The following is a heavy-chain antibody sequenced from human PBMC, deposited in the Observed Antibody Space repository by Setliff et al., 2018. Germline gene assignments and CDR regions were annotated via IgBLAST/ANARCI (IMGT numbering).Heavy chain of an antibody. CDR2: VIPLLETT. J-gene: IGHJ5*02. D-gene: IGHD2-21*02. V-gene: IGHV1-69*13. CDR3: AGTDAYCAGDCSIS. CDR1: GDTFSTYA. Sequence: GASVKVSCKASGDTFSTYALSWVRQAPGQGLEWMGGVIPLLETTKYAQKFQGRVTITADDSTSTIYMDVSSLRAKDTATYYCAGTDAYCAGDCSISWGQGTLVTVSS.